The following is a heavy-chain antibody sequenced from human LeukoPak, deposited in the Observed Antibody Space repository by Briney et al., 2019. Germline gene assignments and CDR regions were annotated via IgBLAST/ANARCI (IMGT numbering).Heavy chain of an antibody. CDR2: IIPIFGTT. J-gene: IGHJ4*02. CDR3: ARTEKYCSSTSCYASFDY. V-gene: IGHV1-69*13. D-gene: IGHD2-2*01. CDR1: GGTFSSYS. Sequence: ASVKVSCKASGGTFSSYSINWVRQAPGLGLEWMGGIIPIFGTTNYAQRFQGRVTITADESTSTAYMELSSLRYEDTAVYYCARTEKYCSSTSCYASFDYWGQGTLVTVSS.